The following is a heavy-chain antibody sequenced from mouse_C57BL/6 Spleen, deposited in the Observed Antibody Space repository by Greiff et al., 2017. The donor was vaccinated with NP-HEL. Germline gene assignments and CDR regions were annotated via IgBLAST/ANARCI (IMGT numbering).Heavy chain of an antibody. J-gene: IGHJ1*03. Sequence: QVQLQQPGTELVKPGASVKLSCKASGYTFTSYWMHWVKQRPGQGLEWIGNINPSNGGTNYNEKFKSKATLTVDKSSNTAYMQLSILTSEDSAVYYCARFTTVVADWYFDVWGTGTTVTVSS. CDR3: ARFTTVVADWYFDV. CDR2: INPSNGGT. D-gene: IGHD1-1*01. V-gene: IGHV1-53*01. CDR1: GYTFTSYW.